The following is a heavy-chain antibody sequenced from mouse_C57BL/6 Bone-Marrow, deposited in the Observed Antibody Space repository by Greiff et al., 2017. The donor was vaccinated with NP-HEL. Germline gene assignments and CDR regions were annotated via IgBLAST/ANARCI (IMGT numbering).Heavy chain of an antibody. D-gene: IGHD1-1*01. CDR1: GFSLTSYA. J-gene: IGHJ1*03. Sequence: VKLMESGPGLVAPSQSLSITCTVSGFSLTSYAISWVRQPPGKGLEWLGVIWTGGGTNYNSALKSRLSISKDNSKSQVFLKMNSLQTDDTARYYCARDIYYGSSYCWYFDVWGTGTTVTVSS. CDR2: IWTGGGT. CDR3: ARDIYYGSSYCWYFDV. V-gene: IGHV2-9-1*01.